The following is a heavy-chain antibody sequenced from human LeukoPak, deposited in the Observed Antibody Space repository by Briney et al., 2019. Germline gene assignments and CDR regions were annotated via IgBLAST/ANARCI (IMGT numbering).Heavy chain of an antibody. D-gene: IGHD6-13*01. CDR3: ASTGEQQLQSALTTAASFDY. J-gene: IGHJ4*02. Sequence: SETLSLTCTVSGGSISSSSYYWGWIRQPPGQGLDWIVSLYYSGSTYYNPSLKSRVTISVGTSKNQFSLKLSSVTAADTAVYYCASTGEQQLQSALTTAASFDYWGQGTLVTVSS. CDR2: LYYSGST. CDR1: GGSISSSSYY. V-gene: IGHV4-39*01.